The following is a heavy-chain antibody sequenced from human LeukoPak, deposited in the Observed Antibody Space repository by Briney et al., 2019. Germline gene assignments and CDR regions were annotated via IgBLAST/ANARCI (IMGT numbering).Heavy chain of an antibody. CDR3: ARGGSVFAYFFDY. Sequence: PGGSLRLSCAASGFTFSSYAMSWVRQAPGKGLEWVSGITGSGGSTYYADSVKGRFTISRDSSTNTLYLQLSSLRAEDTAIYYCARGGSVFAYFFDYWGQGTLVTVSS. CDR1: GFTFSSYA. CDR2: ITGSGGST. V-gene: IGHV3-23*01. J-gene: IGHJ4*02. D-gene: IGHD3-10*01.